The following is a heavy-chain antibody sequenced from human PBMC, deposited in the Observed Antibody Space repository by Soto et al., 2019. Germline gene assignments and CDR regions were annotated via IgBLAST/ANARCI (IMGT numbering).Heavy chain of an antibody. D-gene: IGHD3-10*01. J-gene: IGHJ6*02. Sequence: GGSLRLSCAASGCTFSSYSMNWVRKATGKGLEWVSSISSSSSYIYYADSVKGRFTISRDNAKNSLYLQMNSLRAEDTAVYYCARYYYGSGSYSHYYGMDVWGQGTTVTVSS. CDR2: ISSSSSYI. V-gene: IGHV3-21*01. CDR3: ARYYYGSGSYSHYYGMDV. CDR1: GCTFSSYS.